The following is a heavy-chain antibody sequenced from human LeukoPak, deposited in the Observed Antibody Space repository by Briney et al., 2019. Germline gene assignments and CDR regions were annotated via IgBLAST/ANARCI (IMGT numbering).Heavy chain of an antibody. CDR2: INPNSGGT. D-gene: IGHD4-11*01. CDR1: GYTFTGYY. J-gene: IGHJ4*02. Sequence: ASVKVSCKASGYTFTGYYMHWVRQAPGQGLEWMGWINPNSGGTNYAQKFQGRVTMTRDTSISTAYMELSSLRSEDTAMYYCATAVTTAGSFDYWGQGTLVTVSS. V-gene: IGHV1-2*02. CDR3: ATAVTTAGSFDY.